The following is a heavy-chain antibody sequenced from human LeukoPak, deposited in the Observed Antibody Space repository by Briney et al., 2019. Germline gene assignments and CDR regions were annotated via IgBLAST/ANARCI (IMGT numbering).Heavy chain of an antibody. CDR3: AGRQNYYGSGSYNY. D-gene: IGHD3-10*01. V-gene: IGHV1-8*01. J-gene: IGHJ4*02. CDR2: MNPNSGNT. CDR1: GYTFTSYD. Sequence: ASVKVSCKASGYTFTSYDINWVRQATVQGLEWMGWMNPNSGNTGYAQKFQGRVTMTRNTSISTAYMELSSLRSEDTAVYYCAGRQNYYGSGSYNYWGQGTLVTVSS.